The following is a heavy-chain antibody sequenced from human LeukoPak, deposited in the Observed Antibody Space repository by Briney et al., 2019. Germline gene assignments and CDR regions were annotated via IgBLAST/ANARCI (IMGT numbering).Heavy chain of an antibody. Sequence: ASVTLTYKASGYTFTGYYMHWVRQAPAQRLEWIGWINPNSGGTRDAEKLQGRVTMTRDTSISTASMELSTVTSDDTAVYYCASGGVDRAWGSYYSFWGQGAMVTVSS. CDR2: INPNSGGT. D-gene: IGHD1-26*01. J-gene: IGHJ3*01. CDR3: ASGGVDRAWGSYYSF. CDR1: GYTFTGYY. V-gene: IGHV1-2*02.